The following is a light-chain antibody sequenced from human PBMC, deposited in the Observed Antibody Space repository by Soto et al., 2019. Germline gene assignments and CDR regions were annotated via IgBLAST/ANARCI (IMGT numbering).Light chain of an antibody. J-gene: IGKJ1*01. V-gene: IGKV1-5*03. Sequence: DIQMSQSPSILSASVGDRVTIACRASQSIDTWLAWYQQKPGKAPKLLIYKASILQSGVPSRFSGSGSGTQFTLTISSLQPDDFATYYCQEYETFSPWTFGQGTKVDIK. CDR3: QEYETFSPWT. CDR1: QSIDTW. CDR2: KAS.